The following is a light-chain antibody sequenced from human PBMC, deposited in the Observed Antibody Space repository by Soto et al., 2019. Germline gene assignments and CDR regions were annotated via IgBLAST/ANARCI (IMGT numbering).Light chain of an antibody. CDR3: QQYNNWYPLT. CDR1: QSVSSN. V-gene: IGKV3-15*01. Sequence: EIVMTQSPATLSVSPGERATLSCRASQSVSSNLAWYQQKPGQAPRLLIYGASTMATGIPASFSGSGSGTEFTLTISSLQSEDFAVYYCQQYNNWYPLTFGGGTKVEIK. CDR2: GAS. J-gene: IGKJ4*01.